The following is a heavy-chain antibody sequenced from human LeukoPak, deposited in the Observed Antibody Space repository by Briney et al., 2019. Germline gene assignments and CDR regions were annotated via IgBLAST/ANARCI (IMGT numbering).Heavy chain of an antibody. Sequence: PGGSLRLSCAVSGFTFSSGYMHWVRQPPGKGPVWVSRISSDGSNTIYADSVKGRSTISRDDARNTLYLQMNSLRDADTAVYYCARYTGGGVYWGQGTLVTVSS. CDR2: ISSDGSNT. V-gene: IGHV3-74*01. D-gene: IGHD2-2*02. J-gene: IGHJ4*02. CDR1: GFTFSSGY. CDR3: ARYTGGGVY.